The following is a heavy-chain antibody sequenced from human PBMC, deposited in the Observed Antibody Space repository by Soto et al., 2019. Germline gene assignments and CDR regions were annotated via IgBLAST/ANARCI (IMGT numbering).Heavy chain of an antibody. CDR3: ARGYSSGWYVY. V-gene: IGHV1-3*01. D-gene: IGHD6-19*01. CDR2: INAGNGNT. J-gene: IGHJ4*02. CDR1: GYTFPSYA. Sequence: GASVPVACKASGYTFPSYAVHWVRQAPGQRLEWMGWINAGNGNTKYSQKFQGRVTITRDTSASTAYMELSSLRSEDTAVYYCARGYSSGWYVYWGQGTLVTVSS.